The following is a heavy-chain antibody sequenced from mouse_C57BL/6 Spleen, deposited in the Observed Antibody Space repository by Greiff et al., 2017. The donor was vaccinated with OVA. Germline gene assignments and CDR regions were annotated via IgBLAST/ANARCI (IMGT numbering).Heavy chain of an antibody. CDR1: GYTFTSYW. CDR3: ARGNYGNPAWFAY. Sequence: QVQLQPGAELVRPGSSVKLSCKASGYTFTSYWMDWVKQRPGQGLEWIGNIYPSDSETHYNQKFKDKATLTVDKSSSTAYMQLSSLTSEDSSVYYCARGNYGNPAWFAYWGQGTLVTVSA. J-gene: IGHJ3*01. V-gene: IGHV1-61*01. CDR2: IYPSDSET. D-gene: IGHD2-1*01.